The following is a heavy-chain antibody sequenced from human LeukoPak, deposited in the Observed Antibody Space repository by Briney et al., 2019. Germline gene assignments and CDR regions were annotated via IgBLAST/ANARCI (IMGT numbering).Heavy chain of an antibody. CDR2: IYSGGNT. D-gene: IGHD3-3*01. CDR1: GGSISSSSYY. Sequence: PSETLSLTCTVSGGSISSSSYYWGWIRQPPGTGLEWIASIYSGGNTYYSPSLKSRVTISVDASKNQCSLRLSSVTAAGTAVYYCGRYDHPVITPIDSWGQGTLVTVSS. V-gene: IGHV4-39*01. CDR3: GRYDHPVITPIDS. J-gene: IGHJ4*02.